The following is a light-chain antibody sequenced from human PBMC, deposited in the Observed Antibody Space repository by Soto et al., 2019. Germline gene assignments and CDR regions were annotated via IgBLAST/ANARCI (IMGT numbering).Light chain of an antibody. CDR2: DAS. V-gene: IGKV1-33*01. CDR1: QNINNY. J-gene: IGKJ5*01. Sequence: IQMTQFSSSLSASVGDRVTITCQPSQNINNYLNWYQQKPGRAPKLLIYDASNLEAGVPSRFRGSGSGTDFTFTISRLQPEDIATYYCQQYENLPTFGQGTRLEIK. CDR3: QQYENLPT.